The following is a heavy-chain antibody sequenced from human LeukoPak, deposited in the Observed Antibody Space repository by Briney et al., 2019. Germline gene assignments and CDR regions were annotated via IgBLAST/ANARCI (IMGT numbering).Heavy chain of an antibody. J-gene: IGHJ4*02. D-gene: IGHD3-22*01. CDR2: IISSSSYI. CDR3: ARGSSGYYYVWAY. Sequence: GGSLRLSCAASGFTFSSYSMNCVRQAPGKRLECVSSIISSSSYIYYADSVKGRFTNSRENAKNSLYLQMNSLRAEDTAVYYCARGSSGYYYVWAYWGQGTLVTVSS. CDR1: GFTFSSYS. V-gene: IGHV3-21*01.